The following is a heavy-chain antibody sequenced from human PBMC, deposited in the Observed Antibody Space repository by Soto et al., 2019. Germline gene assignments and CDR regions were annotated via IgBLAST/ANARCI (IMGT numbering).Heavy chain of an antibody. D-gene: IGHD3-10*01. V-gene: IGHV3-23*01. CDR1: GFTLSTYA. Sequence: EVQLLESGGGLVQPGGSLRLSCVASGFTLSTYAMSWVRQAPGKGLEWVSGITGSGGSTYYADSVKGRFTISRDNSKSTVSLHMNSLRAEDTAVYYCVKLRGNPSGAFDIWGQGTMVTVSS. J-gene: IGHJ3*02. CDR3: VKLRGNPSGAFDI. CDR2: ITGSGGST.